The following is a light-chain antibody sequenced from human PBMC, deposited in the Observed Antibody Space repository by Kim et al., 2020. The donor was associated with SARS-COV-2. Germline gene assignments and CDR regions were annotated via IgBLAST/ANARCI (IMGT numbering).Light chain of an antibody. CDR2: GAS. J-gene: IGKJ2*03. Sequence: PGESASLSCRASQSVSSSYLAWYQQKPGQAPRRLIYGASRRATGIPDRFSGSGSGTDFTLTISRLEPEDFAVYYCQQYGSSPFMYSFGQGTKLEI. CDR3: QQYGSSPFMYS. V-gene: IGKV3-20*01. CDR1: QSVSSSY.